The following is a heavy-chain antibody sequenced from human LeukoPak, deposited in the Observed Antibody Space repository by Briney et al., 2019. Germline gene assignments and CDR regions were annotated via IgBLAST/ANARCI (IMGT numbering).Heavy chain of an antibody. J-gene: IGHJ4*02. CDR1: GGSISSGDCY. Sequence: PSETLSLTCTVSGGSISSGDCYWSRIRQPPGKGLEWIGYICYCGSTYYNPSLKSRVTISVDTSKIQFSLKLSSVTAADTAVSYCARVRVQGYRYGTAHYWGQGTLVTVSS. CDR3: ARVRVQGYRYGTAHY. V-gene: IGHV4-30-4*08. CDR2: ICYCGST. D-gene: IGHD5-18*01.